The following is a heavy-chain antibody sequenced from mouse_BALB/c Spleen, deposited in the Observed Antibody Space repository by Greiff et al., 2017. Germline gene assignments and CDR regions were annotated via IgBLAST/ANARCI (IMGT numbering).Heavy chain of an antibody. CDR2: IWAGGST. V-gene: IGHV2-9*02. Sequence: AKLMESGPGLVAPSQSLSITCTVSGFSLTSYGVHWVRQPPGKGLEWLGVIWAGGSTNYNSALMSRLSISKDNSKSQVFLKMNSLQTDDTAMYYCAGGYYEAYWGQGTLVTVSA. D-gene: IGHD2-3*01. J-gene: IGHJ3*01. CDR3: AGGYYEAY. CDR1: GFSLTSYG.